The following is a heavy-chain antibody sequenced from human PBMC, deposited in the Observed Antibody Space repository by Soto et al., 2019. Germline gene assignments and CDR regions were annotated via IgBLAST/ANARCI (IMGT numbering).Heavy chain of an antibody. D-gene: IGHD3-10*01. CDR3: ARTKHPEDYYGSGSYPHY. V-gene: IGHV1-3*01. J-gene: IGHJ4*02. Sequence: QVQLVQSGAEVKKPGASVKVSCKASGYTFTSYAMHWVRQAPGQRLEWMGWINAGNGNTKYSQKFQGRVTITRDTSASTAYRERSSRRSEDTAVYYCARTKHPEDYYGSGSYPHYWGQGTLVTVSS. CDR1: GYTFTSYA. CDR2: INAGNGNT.